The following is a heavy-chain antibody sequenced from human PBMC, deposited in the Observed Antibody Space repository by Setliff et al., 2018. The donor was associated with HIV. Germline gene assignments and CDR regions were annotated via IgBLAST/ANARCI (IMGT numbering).Heavy chain of an antibody. CDR2: IYFSESP. J-gene: IGHJ5*02. CDR1: GDSISNPNYY. V-gene: IGHV4-39*01. Sequence: SETLSLTCSVSGDSISNPNYYWGWIRQPPGKGLEWIGSIYFSESPYYNPSLSSRVTISVDTSTNQFSLYLSSVTAADTAKYYCARAKTIGVSAVFFDPWGQGRPVTVSS. CDR3: ARAKTIGVSAVFFDP. D-gene: IGHD3-3*01.